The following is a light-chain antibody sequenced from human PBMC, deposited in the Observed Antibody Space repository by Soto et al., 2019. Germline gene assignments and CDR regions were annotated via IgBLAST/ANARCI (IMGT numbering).Light chain of an antibody. CDR2: GAS. CDR1: QSVSSSS. CDR3: QQYDSSPLT. V-gene: IGKV3-20*01. J-gene: IGKJ4*01. Sequence: EIVLTQSPGTLSLSPGERATLSCRASQSVSSSSLAWYQQNPGQAPRLLIYGASSRATGIPDRFSGSGSGTAFTLTISRLEPEDFAVYFCQQYDSSPLTFGGGTKVEIK.